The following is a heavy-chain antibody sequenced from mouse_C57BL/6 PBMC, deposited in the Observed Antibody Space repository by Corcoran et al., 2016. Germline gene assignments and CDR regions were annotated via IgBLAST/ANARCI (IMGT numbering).Heavy chain of an antibody. Sequence: QVQLQQSGAELARPGASVKLSCKASGYTFTSYGISWVKQRTGQGLEWIGEIYPRSGNTYYNEKFKGKATLTADKSSSTAYMELRSLTSEDSAVYFCARGAYGSYWYFDVWGTGTTVTVSS. V-gene: IGHV1-81*01. D-gene: IGHD1-1*01. CDR3: ARGAYGSYWYFDV. J-gene: IGHJ1*03. CDR2: IYPRSGNT. CDR1: GYTFTSYG.